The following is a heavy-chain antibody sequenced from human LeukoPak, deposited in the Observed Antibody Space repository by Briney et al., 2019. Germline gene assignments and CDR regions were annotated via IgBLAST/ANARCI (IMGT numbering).Heavy chain of an antibody. V-gene: IGHV1-2*06. CDR2: INPNSGGA. CDR3: ARDKYFDWFLAANDAFDI. D-gene: IGHD3-9*01. Sequence: GASVKVSCKASGYTFTGYYMHWVRQAPGQGLEWMGRINPNSGGANYAQKFQGRVTMTRDTSISTAYMELRSLRSDDTAVYYCARDKYFDWFLAANDAFDIWGQGTMVTVSS. J-gene: IGHJ3*02. CDR1: GYTFTGYY.